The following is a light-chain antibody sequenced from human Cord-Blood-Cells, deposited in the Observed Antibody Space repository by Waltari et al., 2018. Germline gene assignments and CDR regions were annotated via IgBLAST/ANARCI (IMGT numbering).Light chain of an antibody. J-gene: IGKJ1*01. CDR2: GAS. Sequence: EIVLTQSPGTLSLSPGERATLSCRASQSVSSSYLAWYQQKPGKAPRHLIYGASSRDTGIPYRFSGSGSGTDFTLTISRLEPEDFAVYDCQQYGSSPTFGQGTKVEI. V-gene: IGKV3-20*01. CDR3: QQYGSSPT. CDR1: QSVSSSY.